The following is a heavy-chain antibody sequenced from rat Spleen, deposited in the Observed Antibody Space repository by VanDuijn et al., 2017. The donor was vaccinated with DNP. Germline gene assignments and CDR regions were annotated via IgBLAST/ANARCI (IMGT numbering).Heavy chain of an antibody. CDR1: GRTFSDYH. CDR2: ISYDGSRT. V-gene: IGHV5-7*01. Sequence: EVQLVESGGGLVQPGGSLKLYCAASGRTFSDYHMAWVRQAPKRGLEWVATISYDGSRTYYRDSVKGRFTISRDNAKSTLYLQMDSLRSEDTATYYCARQRGRGYFDYWGQGVMVTVSS. D-gene: IGHD4-3*01. CDR3: ARQRGRGYFDY. J-gene: IGHJ2*01.